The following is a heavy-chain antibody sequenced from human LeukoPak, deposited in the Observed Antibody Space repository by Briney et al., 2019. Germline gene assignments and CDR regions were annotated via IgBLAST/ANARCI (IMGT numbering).Heavy chain of an antibody. D-gene: IGHD6-13*01. Sequence: PGGSLRLSCAASGFTFDDYGMSWVRHAPGKGLEWVSGINWNGGSTGYADSVKGRFTISRDNAKNSLYLQMNSLRAEDTALYYCAREDSSSWAYYFDYWGQGTLVTVSS. CDR3: AREDSSSWAYYFDY. CDR1: GFTFDDYG. CDR2: INWNGGST. J-gene: IGHJ4*02. V-gene: IGHV3-20*04.